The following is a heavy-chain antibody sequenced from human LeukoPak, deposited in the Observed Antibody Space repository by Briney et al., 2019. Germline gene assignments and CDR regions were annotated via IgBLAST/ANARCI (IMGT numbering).Heavy chain of an antibody. J-gene: IGHJ4*02. Sequence: GASVKVSCKASGYTFTSYDINWVRQATGQGLEWMGWINTNTGNPTYAQGFTGRFVFSLDTSVSTAYLQISSLKAEDTAVYYCARSSSSWMDYFDYWGQGTLVTVSS. D-gene: IGHD6-13*01. CDR3: ARSSSSWMDYFDY. CDR2: INTNTGNP. V-gene: IGHV7-4-1*02. CDR1: GYTFTSYD.